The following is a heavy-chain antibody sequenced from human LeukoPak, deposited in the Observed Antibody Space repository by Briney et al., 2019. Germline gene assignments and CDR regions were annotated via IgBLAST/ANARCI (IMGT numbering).Heavy chain of an antibody. CDR3: AKSGRRYSNYGNNYYYYMDV. J-gene: IGHJ6*03. Sequence: GGSLRLSCAASGFTFSSYGMHWVRQAPGKGLEWVAFIWYDGSNKYYADSVKGRFTISRDNYKNTLYLRMNSLRAEETAVYYCAKSGRRYSNYGNNYYYYMDVWGKGTTVTVSS. CDR1: GFTFSSYG. V-gene: IGHV3-30*02. CDR2: IWYDGSNK. D-gene: IGHD4-11*01.